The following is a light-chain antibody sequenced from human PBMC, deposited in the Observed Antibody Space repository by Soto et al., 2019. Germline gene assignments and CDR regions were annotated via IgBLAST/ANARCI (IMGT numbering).Light chain of an antibody. V-gene: IGKV4-1*01. CDR3: QQYGSSSLT. J-gene: IGKJ4*01. Sequence: DIVMTQSPDSLAVSLGERATIKCKSSQNLLYSSNNRNYLAWYQQKPGQPPKLLIYWASTRESGVPDRFSGSGSGTDFTLTIRSLQAEDFAVYYCQQYGSSSLTFGGGTKVEIK. CDR2: WAS. CDR1: QNLLYSSNNRNY.